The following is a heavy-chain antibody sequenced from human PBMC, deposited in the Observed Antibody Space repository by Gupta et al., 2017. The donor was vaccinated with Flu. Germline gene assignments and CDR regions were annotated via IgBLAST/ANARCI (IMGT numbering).Heavy chain of an antibody. CDR1: SY. CDR2: INPDGSST. Sequence: SYLQWVRQAPGKGLVWVSRINPDGSSTTYADSVKGRFTISRDNAKNTLYLQMNSLGADDTAVYYRATVTTGCWGQGTLVTVSS. D-gene: IGHD4-17*01. CDR3: ATVTTGC. V-gene: IGHV3-74*03. J-gene: IGHJ4*02.